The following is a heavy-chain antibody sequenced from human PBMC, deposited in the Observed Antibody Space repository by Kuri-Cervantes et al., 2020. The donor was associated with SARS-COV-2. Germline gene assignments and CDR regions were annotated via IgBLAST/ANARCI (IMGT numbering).Heavy chain of an antibody. CDR2: IKSKTDGGTT. J-gene: IGHJ4*02. Sequence: GGSLRLSCAASGFTFSNAWMSWVRQAPGKGLEWVGRIKSKTDGGTTDYAAPVKGRFTISRDDSKNTLYLQMNSRRAEDTAVYYCARHIGEFWSGRNGVFDYWGQGTLVTVSS. CDR1: GFTFSNAW. V-gene: IGHV3-15*01. CDR3: ARHIGEFWSGRNGVFDY. D-gene: IGHD3-3*01.